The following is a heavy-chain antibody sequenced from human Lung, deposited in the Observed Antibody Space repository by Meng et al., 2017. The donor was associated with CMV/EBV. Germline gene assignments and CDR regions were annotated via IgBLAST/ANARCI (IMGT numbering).Heavy chain of an antibody. CDR1: FANYG. CDR3: AKDRLYGDYVGYFDR. Sequence: FANYGIGCVRPAPRKGLELVPAISVRGGSNTYSADSVKGRFPISRDNSNNPLLLHMISLRAEDTAVYYCAKDRLYGDYVGYFDRWGQGTLVTVSS. J-gene: IGHJ4*02. V-gene: IGHV3-23*01. CDR2: ISVRGGSNT. D-gene: IGHD4-17*01.